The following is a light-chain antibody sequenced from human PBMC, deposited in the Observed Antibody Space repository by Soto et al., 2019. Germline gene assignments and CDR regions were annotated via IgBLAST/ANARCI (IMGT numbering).Light chain of an antibody. CDR2: GAS. V-gene: IGKV3-15*01. Sequence: EIVMTQSPATLSVSPGERATLSCRASQSVSSNLAWSQQKPGQAPRLLIYGASTRATGIPARFSGSGSGTEFTLTISSLQSEDFAVYYCQQYNNWPRTFGQGTKVDIQ. J-gene: IGKJ1*01. CDR1: QSVSSN. CDR3: QQYNNWPRT.